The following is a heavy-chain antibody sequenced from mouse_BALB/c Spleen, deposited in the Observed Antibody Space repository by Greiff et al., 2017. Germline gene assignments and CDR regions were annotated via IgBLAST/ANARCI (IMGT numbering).Heavy chain of an antibody. D-gene: IGHD1-1*02. CDR3: TRWGSYEVYYAMDY. J-gene: IGHJ4*01. CDR2: IYPGSGST. CDR1: GYTFTSYW. Sequence: LQQPGSALVRPGASVKLSCTASGYTFTSYWMHWVKQRPGPGLEWIGTIYPGSGSTTYDEKFSIKAPLTVDTSSSTAYMQLSSLTSDDSAVYYCTRWGSYEVYYAMDYWGQGTSVTVSA. V-gene: IGHV1S22*01.